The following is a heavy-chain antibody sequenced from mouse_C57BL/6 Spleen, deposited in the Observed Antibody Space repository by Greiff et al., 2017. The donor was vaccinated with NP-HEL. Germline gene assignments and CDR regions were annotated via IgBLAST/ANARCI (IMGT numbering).Heavy chain of an antibody. CDR1: GYAFSSYW. D-gene: IGHD2-4*01. V-gene: IGHV1-80*01. Sequence: QVHVKQSGAELVKPGASVKISCKASGYAFSSYWMNWVKQRPGKGLEWIGQIYPGDGDTNYNGKFKGKATLTADKSSSTAYMQLSSLTSEDSAVYFCARRDDYGYFDYWGQGTTLTVSS. CDR2: IYPGDGDT. CDR3: ARRDDYGYFDY. J-gene: IGHJ2*01.